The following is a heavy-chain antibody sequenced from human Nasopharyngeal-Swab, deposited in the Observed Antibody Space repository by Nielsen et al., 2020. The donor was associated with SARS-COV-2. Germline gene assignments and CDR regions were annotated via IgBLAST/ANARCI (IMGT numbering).Heavy chain of an antibody. D-gene: IGHD3-22*01. CDR2: ISGSGGST. CDR3: ARYDDYYDSSGYAY. V-gene: IGHV3-23*01. Sequence: WIRQPPGKGLEWVSAISGSGGSTYYADSVKGRFTISRDNSKNTLYLQMNSLRAEDTAVYYCARYDDYYDSSGYAYWGQGTLVTVSS. J-gene: IGHJ4*02.